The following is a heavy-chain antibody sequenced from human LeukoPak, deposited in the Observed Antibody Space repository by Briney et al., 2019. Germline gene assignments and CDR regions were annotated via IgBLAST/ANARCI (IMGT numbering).Heavy chain of an antibody. Sequence: GESLKISCKGSGYSFTSYWISWVRQMPGKGQEWMGRIDPSDSYTNYSPSFQGHVTISADKSISTAYLQWSSLKASDTAMYYCARQGLLWFGELLPPFDYWGQGTLVTVSS. CDR2: IDPSDSYT. V-gene: IGHV5-10-1*01. CDR1: GYSFTSYW. CDR3: ARQGLLWFGELLPPFDY. D-gene: IGHD3-10*01. J-gene: IGHJ4*02.